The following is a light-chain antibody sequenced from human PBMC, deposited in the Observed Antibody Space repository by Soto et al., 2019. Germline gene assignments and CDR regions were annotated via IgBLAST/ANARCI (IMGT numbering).Light chain of an antibody. CDR2: KVS. J-gene: IGLJ2*01. Sequence: QSALTQPASVSGSPGQSITISCTGTSRDVGGYNYVSWYQQHPGKAPKLMIYKVSNRPSGVSNRFSGSKSGNTASLTISGLQAEDEADYYCSSYTSYSTLVFGGGTKLTVL. CDR3: SSYTSYSTLV. V-gene: IGLV2-14*01. CDR1: SRDVGGYNY.